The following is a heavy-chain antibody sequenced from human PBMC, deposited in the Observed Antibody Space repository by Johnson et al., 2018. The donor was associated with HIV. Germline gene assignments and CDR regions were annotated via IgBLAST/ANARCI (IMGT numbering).Heavy chain of an antibody. V-gene: IGHV3-64*01. CDR3: ARARSSSWYDGAFDI. CDR2: ISTNGGST. D-gene: IGHD6-13*01. CDR1: GFTFSSYV. J-gene: IGHJ3*02. Sequence: VQLVESGGGLVQPGGSLRVSCAASGFTFSSYVMHWVRQAPGRGLEYVSAISTNGGSTYYANSVKGRFTISRDNFKKTLYLQMGSLRAEDMAVYYCARARSSSWYDGAFDIWGQGTMVTFSS.